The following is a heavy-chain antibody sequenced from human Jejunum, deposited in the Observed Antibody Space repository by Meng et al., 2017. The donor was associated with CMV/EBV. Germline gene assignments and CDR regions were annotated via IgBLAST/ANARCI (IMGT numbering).Heavy chain of an antibody. V-gene: IGHV3-11*05. CDR3: VRGGGSDLTFDY. CDR1: GCIFSGYY. J-gene: IGHJ4*02. CDR2: FISYGDYT. D-gene: IGHD1-26*01. Sequence: QLRLVRAGGVLVTPPKLLRLCYVASGCIFSGYYMRCIRQVPRKGLVWLSYFISYGDYTYYADSVRARFIMSRDNAKNSLYLKMNSLEVEDTAVYFCVRGGGSDLTFDYWGQGVLVTVSS.